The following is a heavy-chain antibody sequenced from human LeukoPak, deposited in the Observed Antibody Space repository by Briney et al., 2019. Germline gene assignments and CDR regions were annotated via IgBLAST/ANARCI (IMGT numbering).Heavy chain of an antibody. CDR1: GDSISSSNSY. J-gene: IGHJ4*02. D-gene: IGHD3-10*01. CDR2: IYYSGNT. CDR3: ARGQGYYGSGSYYNPEKTKALDY. V-gene: IGHV4-39*01. Sequence: KPSETLSLTCTVSGDSISSSNSYWGWIRQPPGKGLEWIGSIYYSGNTYYNASLKSRVTISVDTSKNQFSLKLSSVTAADTAVYYCARGQGYYGSGSYYNPEKTKALDYWGQGTLVTVSS.